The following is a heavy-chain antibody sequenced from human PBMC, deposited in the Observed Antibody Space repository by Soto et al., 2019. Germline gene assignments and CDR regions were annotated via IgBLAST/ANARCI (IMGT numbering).Heavy chain of an antibody. CDR3: ARDYMVRGVMRWFDP. CDR2: IYHSGST. J-gene: IGHJ5*02. Sequence: WETLSLTCAVSGGSSSSSNWWSGVRQPPGKGLEWIGEIYHSGSTNYNPSLKSRVTISVDKSKNQFSLKLSSVTAADTAVYYCARDYMVRGVMRWFDPWGQGTLVTVS. V-gene: IGHV4-4*02. CDR1: GGSSSSSNW. D-gene: IGHD3-10*01.